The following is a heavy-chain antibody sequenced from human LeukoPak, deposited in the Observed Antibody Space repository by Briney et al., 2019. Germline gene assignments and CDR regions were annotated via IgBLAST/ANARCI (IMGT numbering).Heavy chain of an antibody. D-gene: IGHD5-18*01. V-gene: IGHV3-30*02. J-gene: IGHJ4*02. CDR1: GFTFSSSA. Sequence: GGSLRLSCAASGFTFSSSAMHWVRQGPGKGLEWVAFIRYDGSNKYYADSVKGRFTISRDNSKNTLYLQMNSLRAEDTAVYYCAKVQYSYGYLGIDYWGQGTLVTVSS. CDR3: AKVQYSYGYLGIDY. CDR2: IRYDGSNK.